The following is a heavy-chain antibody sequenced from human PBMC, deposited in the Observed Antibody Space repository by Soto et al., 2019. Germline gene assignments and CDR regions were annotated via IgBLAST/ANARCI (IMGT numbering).Heavy chain of an antibody. V-gene: IGHV3-48*02. Sequence: PGGSLRLSCAASGFTFSSYTFNWVRQAPGKGLEWVSVVSSSGRTIYYADSVKGRFTISRDNAQNSLYLQMNSLRDEDTAVYYCARDRSTVVRGVFDSWGRGTLVIVSS. CDR2: VSSSGRTI. CDR3: ARDRSTVVRGVFDS. CDR1: GFTFSSYT. D-gene: IGHD3-10*01. J-gene: IGHJ4*02.